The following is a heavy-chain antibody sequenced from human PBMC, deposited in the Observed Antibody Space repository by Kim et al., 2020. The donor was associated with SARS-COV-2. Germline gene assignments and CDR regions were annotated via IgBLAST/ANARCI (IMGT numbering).Heavy chain of an antibody. D-gene: IGHD6-13*01. CDR2: IFYSGNT. CDR1: SDSISAYY. Sequence: SETLSLTCTVSSDSISAYYCSWIRQLPGRGLEWIGYIFYSGNTNYNPSLNSRGTISLDTSTNQFSLYLTSVTEAATAAYYYSRSEGRGSWHQFDYWGQ. V-gene: IGHV4-59*01. CDR3: SRSEGRGSWHQFDY. J-gene: IGHJ4*02.